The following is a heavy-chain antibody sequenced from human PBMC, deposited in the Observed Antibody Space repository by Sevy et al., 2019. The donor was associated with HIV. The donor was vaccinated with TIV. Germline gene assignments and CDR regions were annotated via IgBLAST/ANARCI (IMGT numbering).Heavy chain of an antibody. CDR1: GFTFSSYA. D-gene: IGHD6-13*01. J-gene: IGHJ5*02. CDR3: AKDLRGSSSWYNWFDP. CDR2: ISGSGGST. Sequence: GGSLRLSCAASGFTFSSYAMSWVRQAPGKGLEWVSAISGSGGSTYYAHSVKGRFTISRDNSKNTLYLQMNSLRAEDTAVYYCAKDLRGSSSWYNWFDPWGQGTLVTVSS. V-gene: IGHV3-23*01.